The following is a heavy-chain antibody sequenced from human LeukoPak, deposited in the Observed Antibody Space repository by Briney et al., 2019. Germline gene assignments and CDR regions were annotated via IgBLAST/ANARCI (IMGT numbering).Heavy chain of an antibody. J-gene: IGHJ4*02. D-gene: IGHD3-22*01. CDR2: ISKDGSDK. V-gene: IGHV3-30-3*01. Sequence: GGSLRLSCAASGFTLSDYAMHWVRQAPGKGLEWVAVISKDGSDKYYPGSVRGRFTISRDNSKNTLYLQMNSLRAEDTAVYYCARPQSSSGYYWPFDDWGQGTLVTVSS. CDR1: GFTLSDYA. CDR3: ARPQSSSGYYWPFDD.